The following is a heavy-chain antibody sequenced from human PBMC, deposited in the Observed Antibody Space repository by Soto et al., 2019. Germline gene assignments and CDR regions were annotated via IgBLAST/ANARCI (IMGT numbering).Heavy chain of an antibody. CDR1: GLTFSNAW. CDR2: IKSKTDGGTT. CDR3: TTDASGWELLSFDY. V-gene: IGHV3-15*01. Sequence: GGSLRLSCAASGLTFSNAWMSWVRQAPGKGLEWVGRIKSKTDGGTTDYAAPVKGRFTISRDDSKNTLYLQMNSLKTEDTAVYYCTTDASGWELLSFDYWGQGTLVSVSS. D-gene: IGHD1-26*01. J-gene: IGHJ4*02.